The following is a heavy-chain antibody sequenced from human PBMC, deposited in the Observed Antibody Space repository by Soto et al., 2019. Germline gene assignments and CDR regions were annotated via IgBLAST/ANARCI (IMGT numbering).Heavy chain of an antibody. CDR1: GFPFSNCG. D-gene: IGHD2-8*01. V-gene: IGHV3-33*01. CDR3: ARDGCINGVCYDY. Sequence: HPGGSLRLSCAASGFPFSNCGMHWVRQAPGKGLEWVALIWNDGSNKYYADSVKGRFTISRDNSKNTVHLQMNSLRVEDTALYYCARDGCINGVCYDYWGQGTLVTVSS. J-gene: IGHJ4*02. CDR2: IWNDGSNK.